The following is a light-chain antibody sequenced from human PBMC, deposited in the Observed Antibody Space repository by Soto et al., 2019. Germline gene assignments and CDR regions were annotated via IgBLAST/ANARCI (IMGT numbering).Light chain of an antibody. Sequence: DIQMTQSPSTLSASVGDRVTITCRASQSISTWLAWYQQRAGKAPKLLIYKASNLESGVPSRFSGSGSGTDFTLTISSLQPDDFATYYRQQSNSYSWASGPGTKV. CDR1: QSISTW. CDR2: KAS. V-gene: IGKV1-5*03. J-gene: IGKJ1*01. CDR3: QQSNSYSWA.